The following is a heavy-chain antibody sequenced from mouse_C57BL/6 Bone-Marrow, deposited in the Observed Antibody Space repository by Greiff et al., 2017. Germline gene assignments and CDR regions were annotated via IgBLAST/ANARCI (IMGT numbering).Heavy chain of an antibody. CDR2: IRNKANGYTT. Sequence: EVKLVESGGGLVQPGGSLSLSCAASGFTFTDYYMSWVRQPPGKALEWLGFIRNKANGYTTEYSASVKGRFTISRDNSQSILYLQMNALRAEDSATYYCARWDGRLAYWGQGTLVTVSA. J-gene: IGHJ3*01. D-gene: IGHD1-1*01. V-gene: IGHV7-3*01. CDR3: ARWDGRLAY. CDR1: GFTFTDYY.